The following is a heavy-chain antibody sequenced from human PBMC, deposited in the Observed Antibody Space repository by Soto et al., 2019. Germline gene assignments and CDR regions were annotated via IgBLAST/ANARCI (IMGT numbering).Heavy chain of an antibody. J-gene: IGHJ5*02. CDR2: IYYSGST. Sequence: QVQLQESGPGLVKPSQTLSLTCTVSGGSISSGDYYWSWIRQPPGKGLEWIGYIYYSGSTYYNPSLKSRVTXXVXTXXNQCSLKLSSVTAADTAVYYWARDRYGSGRSRFDPWGQGTLVTVSS. D-gene: IGHD3-10*01. CDR3: ARDRYGSGRSRFDP. CDR1: GGSISSGDYY. V-gene: IGHV4-30-4*01.